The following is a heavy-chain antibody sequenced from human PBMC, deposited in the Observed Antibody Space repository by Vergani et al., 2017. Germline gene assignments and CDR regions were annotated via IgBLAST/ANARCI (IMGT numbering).Heavy chain of an antibody. CDR3: ARGDIVVVPAAMGGAPDALDI. J-gene: IGHJ3*02. CDR2: IYYSGST. V-gene: IGHV4-59*01. CDR1: GGSISSYY. D-gene: IGHD2-2*01. Sequence: QVQLQESGPGLVKPSETLSLTCTVSGGSISSYYWSWIRQPPGKGLEWIGYIYYSGSTNYNPSLKSRVTISVDTSKNQFSLKLSSVTAADTAVYYCARGDIVVVPAAMGGAPDALDIWGQGTMVTVSS.